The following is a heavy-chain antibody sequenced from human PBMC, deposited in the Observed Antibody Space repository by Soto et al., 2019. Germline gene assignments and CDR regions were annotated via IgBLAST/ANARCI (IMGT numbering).Heavy chain of an antibody. CDR2: ISYDGRYI. CDR1: GFIFSNYA. D-gene: IGHD3-9*01. Sequence: QMQLVESGGGVVQPGNSLRLSCAASGFIFSNYAMLWVRQAPGKGLEWVALISYDGRYIYYADSVKGRFAISRDNSKKTVELLMNSLRREDTAVYYCARDVTDYVLDVWGQGTTVNVSS. V-gene: IGHV3-30*03. CDR3: ARDVTDYVLDV. J-gene: IGHJ6*02.